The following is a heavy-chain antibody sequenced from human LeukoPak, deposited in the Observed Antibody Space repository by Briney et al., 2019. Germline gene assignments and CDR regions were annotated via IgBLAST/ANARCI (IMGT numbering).Heavy chain of an antibody. CDR3: ARERLTVRWFDP. CDR1: GYTFTGYY. CDR2: INPNSGGT. Sequence: ASVKVSCKASGYTFTGYYMHWVRQAPGQGLEWMGRINPNSGGTNYAQKFQGRVTMTRDTSISTAYMELSRLRSDDTAVYYCARERLTVRWFDPWGPGTLVTVSS. D-gene: IGHD4-17*01. V-gene: IGHV1-2*06. J-gene: IGHJ5*02.